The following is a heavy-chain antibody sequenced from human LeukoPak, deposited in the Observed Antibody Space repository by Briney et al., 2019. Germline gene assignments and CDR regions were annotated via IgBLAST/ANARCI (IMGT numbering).Heavy chain of an antibody. D-gene: IGHD3-10*01. CDR1: GISLSNYA. CDR3: AKRGVVIRGILVIGYHQGAYHYDF. Sequence: QPGGSLRLSCVVSGISLSNYAMTWVRQAPGKGLEWVSYISERGGSTTYADSVKGRFTISRDTSLNTLYLKMTNLRAEDTAVYFCAKRGVVIRGILVIGYHQGAYHYDFWGQGVLVTVSS. V-gene: IGHV3-23*01. J-gene: IGHJ4*02. CDR2: ISERGGST.